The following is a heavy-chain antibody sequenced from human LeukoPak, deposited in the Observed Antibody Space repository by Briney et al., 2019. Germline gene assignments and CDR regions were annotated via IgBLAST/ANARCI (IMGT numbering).Heavy chain of an antibody. Sequence: GGSLRLSCAASGFTFSSYSMNWVRQAPGKGLEWVSYISSSSSTIYYADSVKGRFTISRDNAKNSLHLQMNRLRAEDTAVYYCARELVVKRYYYMDVWGKGTTVTISS. D-gene: IGHD2-21*01. CDR3: ARELVVKRYYYMDV. V-gene: IGHV3-48*01. CDR1: GFTFSSYS. J-gene: IGHJ6*03. CDR2: ISSSSSTI.